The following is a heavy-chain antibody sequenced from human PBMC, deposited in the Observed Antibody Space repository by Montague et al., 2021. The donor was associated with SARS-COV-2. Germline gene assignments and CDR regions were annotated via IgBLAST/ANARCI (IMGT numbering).Heavy chain of an antibody. Sequence: SETLSLTCTVSGGSVSSGGYYWSWIRQPPGKGLEWIGYIYYSGSTNYNPSLKSRVTISLDTSKNQFSLKLTSVTAADTAAYYCARVSLAAAATRSGYWGQGTLVTVSS. CDR2: IYYSGST. CDR3: ARVSLAAAATRSGY. CDR1: GGSVSSGGYY. J-gene: IGHJ4*02. V-gene: IGHV4-61*08. D-gene: IGHD6-13*01.